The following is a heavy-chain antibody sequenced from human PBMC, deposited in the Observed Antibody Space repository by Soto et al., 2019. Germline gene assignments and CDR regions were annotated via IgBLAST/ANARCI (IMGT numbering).Heavy chain of an antibody. CDR2: ISGSGGST. V-gene: IGHV3-23*04. CDR3: ARDDYGDYFWFDP. Sequence: VQLVQSGAEVKKPGSSVKVSCKASGGTFSSYAISWVRQAPGQGLEWVSAISGSGGSTYYADSVKGRFTISRDNSKNTLYLQMNSLRAEDTAVYYCARDDYGDYFWFDPWGQGTLVTVSS. J-gene: IGHJ5*02. CDR1: GGTFSSYA. D-gene: IGHD4-17*01.